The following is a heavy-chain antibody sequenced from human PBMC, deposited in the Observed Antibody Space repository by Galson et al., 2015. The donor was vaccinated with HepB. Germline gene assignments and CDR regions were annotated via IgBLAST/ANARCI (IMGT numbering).Heavy chain of an antibody. CDR2: IYYSGST. V-gene: IGHV4-39*07. D-gene: IGHD3-3*01. Sequence: SETLSLTCTVSGGSISSSSYYWGWIRQPPGKGLEWIGSIYYSGSTYYNPSLNSRVTISVDTSENQFSLKLSSVTAADTAVYYCAREWGGVYDCWSGYLAPWGQGPLAPVSS. CDR1: GGSISSSSYY. J-gene: IGHJ5*02. CDR3: AREWGGVYDCWSGYLAP.